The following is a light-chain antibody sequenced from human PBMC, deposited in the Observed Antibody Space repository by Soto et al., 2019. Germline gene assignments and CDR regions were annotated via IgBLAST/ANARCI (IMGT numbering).Light chain of an antibody. V-gene: IGKV1-6*01. Sequence: AIQMTQSPSSLSASVGDRVTITCRASQGIGNDLGWYQQKSGKAPKLLIYAASNLQGGVPSRFSGSGSGTDFTLTISGLQPEDVATYYCLQDHSHPLTFGGGTKVEI. CDR3: LQDHSHPLT. J-gene: IGKJ4*01. CDR2: AAS. CDR1: QGIGND.